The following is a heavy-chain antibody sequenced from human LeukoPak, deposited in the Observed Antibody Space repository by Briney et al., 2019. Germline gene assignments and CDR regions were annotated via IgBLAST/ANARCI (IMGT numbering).Heavy chain of an antibody. J-gene: IGHJ4*02. Sequence: SETLCLTCNVSGGYISSYYWSWIRQPPGKRLEWLGYIYYTGSANCNPSLKSRVTISVDTSKNQFSLNLRSVTAADTAVYYCARARGSSGYEIDYWGQGTLVAVSS. D-gene: IGHD5-12*01. V-gene: IGHV4-59*01. CDR2: IYYTGSA. CDR3: ARARGSSGYEIDY. CDR1: GGYISSYY.